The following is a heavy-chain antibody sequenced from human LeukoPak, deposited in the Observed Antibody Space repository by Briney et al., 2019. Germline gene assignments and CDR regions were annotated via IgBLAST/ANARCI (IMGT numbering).Heavy chain of an antibody. CDR1: GYTFTNFP. Sequence: ASVKISCKASGYTFTNFPIGWVRQAPGQGLEWMGWISAYNGYTKYAPSLQGRVTMTTDTSTSTAYMQLRSLRSDDTAMYYCATARITIFGVVIDYWGQGTLVTVSS. J-gene: IGHJ4*02. V-gene: IGHV1-18*01. D-gene: IGHD3-3*01. CDR3: ATARITIFGVVIDY. CDR2: ISAYNGYT.